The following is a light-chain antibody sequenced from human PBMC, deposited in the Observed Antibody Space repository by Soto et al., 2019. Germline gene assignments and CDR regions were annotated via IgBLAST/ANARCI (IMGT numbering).Light chain of an antibody. J-gene: IGKJ1*01. CDR3: QQSYSTPPWT. CDR1: QSISSW. V-gene: IGKV1-39*01. Sequence: DIQMTQSPSSLSASVGDRVTITCRASQSISSWLAWYLQRPGKAPKLLIYAASNLQSGVPSRFSGSGSGTDFTLTISSLQPEDFATYFCQQSYSTPPWTFGQGTKVDIK. CDR2: AAS.